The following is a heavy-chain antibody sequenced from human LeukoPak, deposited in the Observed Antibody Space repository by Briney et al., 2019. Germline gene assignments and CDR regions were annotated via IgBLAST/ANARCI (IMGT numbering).Heavy chain of an antibody. J-gene: IGHJ4*02. CDR2: ISSSSSYI. D-gene: IGHD3-22*01. V-gene: IGHV3-21*01. Sequence: GGSLRLSCAASGFTFSSYSMNWVRQAPGKGLEWVSSISSSSSYIYYADSVKGRFTISRDNAKNSLYLQMNSLRAEDTAVYYCARTPGDYYDSSGYPFFDYWGQGTLVTVSS. CDR1: GFTFSSYS. CDR3: ARTPGDYYDSSGYPFFDY.